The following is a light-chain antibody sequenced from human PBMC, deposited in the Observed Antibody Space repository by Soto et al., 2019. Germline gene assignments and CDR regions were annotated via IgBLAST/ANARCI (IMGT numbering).Light chain of an antibody. Sequence: QSVLTQPASVSGSPGQSITISCTGTNSDVGGYNYVSWYQQHPGKAPKVIVYEVTNRPSGVSNRFSGSKSGNAASLTISGLQAEDEADYYCSSYAGSNNYVFGTGTKVTVL. CDR2: EVT. CDR3: SSYAGSNNYV. CDR1: NSDVGGYNY. J-gene: IGLJ1*01. V-gene: IGLV2-14*01.